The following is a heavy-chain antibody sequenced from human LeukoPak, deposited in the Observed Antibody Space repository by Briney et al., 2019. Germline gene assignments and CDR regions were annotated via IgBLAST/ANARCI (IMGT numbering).Heavy chain of an antibody. D-gene: IGHD6-19*01. Sequence: ASVKVSCKASGCTFSSYAISWVRQAPAQGLEWMGWISAYNGNTNYAQKPQGRVTMTTDTSTSTAYMELRSLRSDDTAVYYCARSALWLSGYYYYYGMDVWGQGTTVTVSS. CDR1: GCTFSSYA. V-gene: IGHV1-18*01. CDR2: ISAYNGNT. CDR3: ARSALWLSGYYYYYGMDV. J-gene: IGHJ6*02.